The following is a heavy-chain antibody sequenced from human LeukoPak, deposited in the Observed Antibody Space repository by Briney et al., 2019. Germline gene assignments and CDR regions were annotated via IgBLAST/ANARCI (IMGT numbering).Heavy chain of an antibody. CDR1: GFTFSSDA. V-gene: IGHV3-23*01. J-gene: IGHJ4*02. CDR3: AKESAYCGSDCRSLSDY. D-gene: IGHD2-21*02. Sequence: GGSLRLSCAATGFTFSSDAMSWVRQAPGKGLEWVSGIDESGGSIYYADSVKGRFTISRDNSKNTLYLQMNSLRAEDTAVYYCAKESAYCGSDCRSLSDYWGQGTLVTVSS. CDR2: IDESGGSI.